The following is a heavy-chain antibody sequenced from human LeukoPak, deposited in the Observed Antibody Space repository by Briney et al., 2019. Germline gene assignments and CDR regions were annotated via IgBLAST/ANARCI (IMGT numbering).Heavy chain of an antibody. CDR1: GYTFTGYY. Sequence: ASVKVSCKASGYTFTGYYIHWVRQAPGQGLEWMGWINPNSGGTNYAQKFQGRVTMTRDTSITTAYMDLSRLRSDDTAVYYCARGHYVWGSYSFDYWGQGTLVTVSS. CDR2: INPNSGGT. J-gene: IGHJ4*02. V-gene: IGHV1-2*02. CDR3: ARGHYVWGSYSFDY. D-gene: IGHD3-16*01.